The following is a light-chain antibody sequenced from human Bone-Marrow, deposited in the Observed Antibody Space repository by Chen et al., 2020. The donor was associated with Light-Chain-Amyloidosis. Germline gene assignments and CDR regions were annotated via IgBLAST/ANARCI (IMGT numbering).Light chain of an antibody. Sequence: EIVLTQSQGTLSLSPGEGANLTCRASQTISSNYLTWYQQKFGQPPRLLIYGSSSRATGIPDRFTGSGSGTDFTLTLNRLEPEDFAMYYCQQYGTSPLTFGGGTKVEIK. CDR3: QQYGTSPLT. J-gene: IGKJ4*01. V-gene: IGKV3-20*01. CDR2: GSS. CDR1: QTISSNY.